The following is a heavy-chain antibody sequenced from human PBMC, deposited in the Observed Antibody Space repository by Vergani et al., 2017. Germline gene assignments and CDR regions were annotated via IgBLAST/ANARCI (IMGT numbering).Heavy chain of an antibody. V-gene: IGHV4-59*01. D-gene: IGHD2-2*01. CDR2: IYYSGST. J-gene: IGHJ6*02. Sequence: QVQLQESGPGLVKPSETLSLTCTVSGGSISSYYWSWIRQHPGKGLEWIGYIYYSGSTNYNPSLTSRVNVSVDTSKNQFSLKLSSVTAADTAVYYCARGPDIVVVPAAIYYYYGMDVWGQGTTVTVSS. CDR1: GGSISSYY. CDR3: ARGPDIVVVPAAIYYYYGMDV.